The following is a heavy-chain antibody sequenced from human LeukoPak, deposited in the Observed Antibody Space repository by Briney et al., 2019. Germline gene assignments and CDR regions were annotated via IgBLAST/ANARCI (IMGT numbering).Heavy chain of an antibody. D-gene: IGHD6-13*01. Sequence: PSETLSLTCTVSGGSISSYYWSWIRQPPGKGLDWIGYIYYSGSTNYNPSLKSRVTMSVDTSKNQFSLKLSSVTAADTAVYYCASHIAAAGEYYYYGMDVWGQGTTVTVSS. CDR3: ASHIAAAGEYYYYGMDV. J-gene: IGHJ6*02. CDR1: GGSISSYY. V-gene: IGHV4-59*12. CDR2: IYYSGST.